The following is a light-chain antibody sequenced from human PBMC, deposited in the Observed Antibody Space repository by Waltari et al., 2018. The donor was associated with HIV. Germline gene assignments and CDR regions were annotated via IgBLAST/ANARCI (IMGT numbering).Light chain of an antibody. CDR1: TSGVCRSNS. J-gene: IGLJ1*01. V-gene: IGLV2-23*02. CDR3: CSYAGSNTYL. CDR2: DVS. Sequence: QPALTPPPSVSGFPGQSITISCTGSTSGVCRSNSFSWYQQHPGKAPKLLIYDVSKRPSGVSNRFSGSKSGNTASLTISGLQAEDEADYYCCSYAGSNTYLFGTGTEVTVL.